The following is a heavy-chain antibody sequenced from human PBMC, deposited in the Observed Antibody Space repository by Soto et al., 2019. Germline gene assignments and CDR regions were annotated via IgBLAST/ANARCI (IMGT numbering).Heavy chain of an antibody. V-gene: IGHV4-4*02. D-gene: IGHD1-26*01. CDR3: ARISGSYYYGMDV. CDR1: GGSISSSNW. Sequence: SETLSLTCAVSGGSISSSNWWSWVRQPPGKGLEWIGEIYHSGSTNYNPSLKSRVTISVYKSKNQFSLKLSSVTAADTAVYYCARISGSYYYGMDVWGQGTTVTVS. J-gene: IGHJ6*02. CDR2: IYHSGST.